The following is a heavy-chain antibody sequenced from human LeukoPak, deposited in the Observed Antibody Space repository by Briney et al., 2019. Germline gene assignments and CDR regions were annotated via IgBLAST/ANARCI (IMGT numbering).Heavy chain of an antibody. CDR3: ASHYYYDSSGYYSTTWGDY. Sequence: SVKVSCKASGYTFTGYYMHWVRQAPGQGLEWMGGIIPIFGTANYAQKFQGRVTITADKSTSTAYMELSSLRSEDTAVYYCASHYYYDSSGYYSTTWGDYWGQGTLVTVSS. CDR2: IIPIFGTA. J-gene: IGHJ4*02. D-gene: IGHD3-22*01. CDR1: GYTFTGYY. V-gene: IGHV1-69*06.